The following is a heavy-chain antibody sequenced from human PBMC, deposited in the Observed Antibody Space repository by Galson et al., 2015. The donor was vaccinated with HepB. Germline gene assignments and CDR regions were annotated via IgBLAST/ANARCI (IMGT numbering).Heavy chain of an antibody. Sequence: SVKVSCKASGYTFKNFGFSWVRQAPGKGLEWMGWISAYYGSTKYAEKLQGRVSMTTDTSTSTAYMELRSLTSEDTALYYCVRDDMMPDVREVQYDYWGQGTLATVSS. V-gene: IGHV1-18*01. CDR1: GYTFKNFG. D-gene: IGHD3-10*01. J-gene: IGHJ4*02. CDR2: ISAYYGST. CDR3: VRDDMMPDVREVQYDY.